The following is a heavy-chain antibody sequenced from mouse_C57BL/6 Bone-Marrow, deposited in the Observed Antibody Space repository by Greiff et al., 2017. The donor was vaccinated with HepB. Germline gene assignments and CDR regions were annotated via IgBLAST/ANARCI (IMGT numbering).Heavy chain of an antibody. D-gene: IGHD1-1*01. Sequence: EVMLVESGPGMVKPSQSLSLTCTVPGYSITSGYDWHWIRHFPGNKLEWMGYISYSGSTNYNPSLKSRISITHDTSKNHFFLKLNSVTTEDTATYYCARGDYYGSVFDYWGQGTTLTVSS. V-gene: IGHV3-1*01. J-gene: IGHJ2*01. CDR3: ARGDYYGSVFDY. CDR1: GYSITSGYD. CDR2: ISYSGST.